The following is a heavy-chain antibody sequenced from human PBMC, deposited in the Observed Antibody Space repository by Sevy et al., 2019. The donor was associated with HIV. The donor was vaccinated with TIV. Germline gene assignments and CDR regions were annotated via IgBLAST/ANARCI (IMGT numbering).Heavy chain of an antibody. Sequence: SGTLSLTCTVSGGSISSGGYYWSWIRQHPGKALEWIGYIYYSGSTYYTPSLKSRVTISVDTSKNQFSLKLSSVTAADTAVYYCARDVTSYGSGSYGAFDIWGQGTMVRVSS. J-gene: IGHJ3*02. CDR3: ARDVTSYGSGSYGAFDI. V-gene: IGHV4-31*03. CDR1: GGSISSGGYY. D-gene: IGHD3-10*01. CDR2: IYYSGST.